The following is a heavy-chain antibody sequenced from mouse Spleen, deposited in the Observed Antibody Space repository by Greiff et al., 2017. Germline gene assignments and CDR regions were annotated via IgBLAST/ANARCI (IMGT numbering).Heavy chain of an antibody. J-gene: IGHJ1*01. CDR3: ARRRGGNYGWYFDV. D-gene: IGHD2-1*01. CDR2: IWSGGST. CDR1: GFSLTSYG. V-gene: IGHV2-2*01. Sequence: VQLQQSGPGLVQPSQSLSITCTVSGFSLTSYGVHWVRQSPGKGLEWLGVIWSGGSTDYNAAFISRLSISKDNSKSQVFFKLNSLQADDTAIYYCARRRGGNYGWYFDVWGAGTTVTVSS.